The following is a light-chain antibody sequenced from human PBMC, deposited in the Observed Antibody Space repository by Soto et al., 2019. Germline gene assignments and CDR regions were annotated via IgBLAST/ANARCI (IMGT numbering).Light chain of an antibody. Sequence: EIVMTQSPATLSVSPGERATLSCRASQSINNNLAWYQQKRGQGPRLLIYGASSRATGTPARFSGSGSGTGXXXXXXXXQSEDFAIYYCQQYNDWPLTFGGGTKVEIK. CDR2: GAS. CDR3: QQYNDWPLT. CDR1: QSINNN. V-gene: IGKV3-15*01. J-gene: IGKJ4*01.